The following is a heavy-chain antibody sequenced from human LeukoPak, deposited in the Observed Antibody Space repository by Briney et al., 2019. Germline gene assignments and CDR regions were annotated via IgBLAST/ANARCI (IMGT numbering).Heavy chain of an antibody. V-gene: IGHV3-9*01. D-gene: IGHD5-18*01. Sequence: GGSLRLSCAASGFSFDDYAMHWVRQAPGKGLEWVSGISWNSGSIGYADSVKGRFTISRDNAKNSLYLQMNSLRAEDTALYYCAKDRFSDQVGDVDTAMVSPFDYWGQGTLVTVSS. J-gene: IGHJ4*02. CDR1: GFSFDDYA. CDR2: ISWNSGSI. CDR3: AKDRFSDQVGDVDTAMVSPFDY.